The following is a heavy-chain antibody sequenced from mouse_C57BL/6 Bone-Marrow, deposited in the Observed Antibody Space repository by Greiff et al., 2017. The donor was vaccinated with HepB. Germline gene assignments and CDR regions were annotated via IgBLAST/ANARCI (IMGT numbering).Heavy chain of an antibody. CDR3: ARGGVYYGNYVPFAY. CDR1: GFTFSDYY. V-gene: IGHV5-12*01. J-gene: IGHJ3*01. D-gene: IGHD2-1*01. CDR2: ISNGGGST. Sequence: EVHLVESGGGLVQPGGSLKLSCAASGFTFSDYYMYWVRQTPEKRLEWVAYISNGGGSTYYPDTVKGRFTISRDNAKNTLYLQRSRLKSEDTAMYYCARGGVYYGNYVPFAYWGQGTLVTVSA.